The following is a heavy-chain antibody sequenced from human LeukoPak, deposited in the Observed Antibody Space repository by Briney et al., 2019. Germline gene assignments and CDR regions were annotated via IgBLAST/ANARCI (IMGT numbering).Heavy chain of an antibody. J-gene: IGHJ3*02. CDR1: GFTFSSYS. CDR2: ISSSSSYI. V-gene: IGHV3-21*01. D-gene: IGHD4-23*01. CDR3: ARVHDYGGTDDAFDI. Sequence: SGGSLRLSCAASGFTFSSYSMNWVRQAPGKGLEWVSSISSSSSYIYYADSVKGRFTISRDNAKNSLYLQMNSLRAEDTAVYYCARVHDYGGTDDAFDIWGQGTMVTVSS.